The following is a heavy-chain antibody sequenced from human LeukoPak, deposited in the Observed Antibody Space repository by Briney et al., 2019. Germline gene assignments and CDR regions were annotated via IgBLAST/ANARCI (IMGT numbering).Heavy chain of an antibody. D-gene: IGHD2-2*01. CDR2: IYTSGST. V-gene: IGHV4-4*07. J-gene: IGHJ5*02. CDR1: GGSISSYY. Sequence: SESLSLTCTVSGGSISSYYWSWIRQPAGKGLEWIGRIYTSGSTNYNPSLKSRVTMSVDTSKNQFSLKLSSVTAADTAVYYCARDLGYCSSTSCYNWFDPWGQGTLVTVSS. CDR3: ARDLGYCSSTSCYNWFDP.